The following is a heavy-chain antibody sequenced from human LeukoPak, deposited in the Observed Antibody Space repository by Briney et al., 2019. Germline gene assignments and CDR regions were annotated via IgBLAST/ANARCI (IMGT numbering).Heavy chain of an antibody. V-gene: IGHV1-69*04. Sequence: AASVKVSCKASGGTFSSYAISWVRQAPGQGLEWMGRIIPILGIANYAQKFQGRVTITADKSTSTAYMELSSLRSEDTAVYYCASPGPESVDPSLGAFDIWGQGTMVTVSS. J-gene: IGHJ3*02. D-gene: IGHD1-26*01. CDR3: ASPGPESVDPSLGAFDI. CDR2: IIPILGIA. CDR1: GGTFSSYA.